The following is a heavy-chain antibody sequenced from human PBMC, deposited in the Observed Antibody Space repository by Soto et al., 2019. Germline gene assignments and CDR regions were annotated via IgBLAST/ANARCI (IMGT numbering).Heavy chain of an antibody. J-gene: IGHJ6*02. CDR2: INPNSGDT. V-gene: IGHV1-2*02. CDR3: AKDAEMHATRLLSYFALDL. Sequence: ASVKVSCKASGYTFTGYYVHWVRQAPGQGLEWMGWINPNSGDTYLAQRFQGRVTMNRDTSIGTAYMELRGLTSDDTAEYYCAKDAEMHATRLLSYFALDLWGRGTAVTVSS. CDR1: GYTFTGYY. D-gene: IGHD3-16*01.